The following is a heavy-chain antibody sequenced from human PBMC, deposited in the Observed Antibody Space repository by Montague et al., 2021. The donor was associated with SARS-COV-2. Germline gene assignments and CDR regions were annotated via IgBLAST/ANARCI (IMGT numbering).Heavy chain of an antibody. CDR3: ARESSLGVQSDY. CDR1: GGAISDNY. V-gene: IGHV4-4*07. J-gene: IGHJ4*02. CDR2: IFISGST. Sequence: SETLSLTCSVSGGAISDNYWTWIRQPAGEGLEWIGRIFISGSTNYNPSLRGRVTMSIDISKKQFSLDLTSVTAADTAVYYCARESSLGVQSDYWGQGIRVTVFS. D-gene: IGHD1-1*01.